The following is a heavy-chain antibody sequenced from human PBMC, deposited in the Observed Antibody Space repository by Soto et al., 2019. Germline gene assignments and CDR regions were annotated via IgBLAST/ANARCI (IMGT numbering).Heavy chain of an antibody. V-gene: IGHV3-30*04. CDR1: GFTSSSYF. Sequence: QVQLVESGGGVGQPGRSLRLSCVASGFTSSSYFMHWVRQAPGKGQEWVALISYDGSNKHYADSVKGRFTISRDNSKNTLYLQMNSLRGDDTAVYSCARGDPYYGMDVWGQGTTVTVSS. CDR2: ISYDGSNK. J-gene: IGHJ6*02. CDR3: ARGDPYYGMDV.